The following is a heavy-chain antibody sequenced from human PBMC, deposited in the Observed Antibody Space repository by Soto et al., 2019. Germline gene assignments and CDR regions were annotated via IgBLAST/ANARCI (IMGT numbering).Heavy chain of an antibody. J-gene: IGHJ1*01. Sequence: SETLSLTCTVSGGSINTFYWSWIRQPPGKGLEWIGYIHYSGTTNYNPSLMSRVTISVDTAKNQFSLNLSSVTAEYTAVYYCARGRREDCTNGVCYTFVPDWGQGTLVTVSA. CDR3: ARGRREDCTNGVCYTFVPD. V-gene: IGHV4-59*01. CDR2: IHYSGTT. CDR1: GGSINTFY. D-gene: IGHD2-8*01.